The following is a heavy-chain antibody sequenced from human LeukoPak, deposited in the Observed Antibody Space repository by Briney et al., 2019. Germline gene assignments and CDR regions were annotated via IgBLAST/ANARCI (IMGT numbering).Heavy chain of an antibody. CDR3: ARDPEGDGGATFDY. D-gene: IGHD1-26*01. CDR1: GFTFSSSW. J-gene: IGHJ4*02. CDR2: IQPDGSGK. Sequence: GGSLRLSCAASGFTFSSSWMSWVRQAPGKGLEWVANIQPDGSGKFYVNSVEGRFTISRDNAKNSLSLQMNSLRAEDTAVYYCARDPEGDGGATFDYWGQGTLVTVSS. V-gene: IGHV3-7*01.